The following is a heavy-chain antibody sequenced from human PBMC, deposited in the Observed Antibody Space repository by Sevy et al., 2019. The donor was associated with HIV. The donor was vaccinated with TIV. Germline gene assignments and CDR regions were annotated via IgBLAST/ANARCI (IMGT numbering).Heavy chain of an antibody. CDR2: IKSKSDGGTR. Sequence: GGSLRLSCAASGFTFRNAWMSWVRQAPGKGLEWVGRIKSKSDGGTRDFAAPAKGRFIISRDDSKNMLYLQMSGLKTEDTAHYCTAGLGTSDFDYWGRGILVTVSS. CDR3: TAGLGTSDFDY. J-gene: IGHJ4*02. V-gene: IGHV3-15*01. D-gene: IGHD1-1*01. CDR1: GFTFRNAW.